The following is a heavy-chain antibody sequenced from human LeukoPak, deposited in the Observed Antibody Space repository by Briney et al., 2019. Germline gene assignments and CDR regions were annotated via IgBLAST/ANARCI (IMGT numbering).Heavy chain of an antibody. CDR3: AKEWYVGSPPDH. D-gene: IGHD3-10*01. Sequence: GGSLRLSCAASGFTFDDYGMHWVRQAPGKGLEWVASIRFDGTNNNYADSVKGRFTISRDNSRNTLYLQLNSLRPEDTALYYCAKEWYVGSPPDHWGQGTQVTVSS. J-gene: IGHJ4*02. CDR1: GFTFDDYG. CDR2: IRFDGTNN. V-gene: IGHV3-30*02.